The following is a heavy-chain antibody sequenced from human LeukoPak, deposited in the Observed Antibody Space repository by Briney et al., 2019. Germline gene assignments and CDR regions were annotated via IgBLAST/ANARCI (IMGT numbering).Heavy chain of an antibody. CDR1: GFTFSSYS. CDR3: GVFWSGFYTY. V-gene: IGHV3-23*01. D-gene: IGHD3-3*01. Sequence: GGSLRLSCAASGFTFSSYSMSWVRQAPGKGLEWISAITDSGGSTYYADSAKGRFTISRDNSKNTLYLQMNNLRAEDTAVYYCGVFWSGFYTYWGQGTLVTVSS. CDR2: ITDSGGST. J-gene: IGHJ4*02.